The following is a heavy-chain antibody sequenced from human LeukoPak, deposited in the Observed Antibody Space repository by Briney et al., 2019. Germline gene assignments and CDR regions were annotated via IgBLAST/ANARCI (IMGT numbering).Heavy chain of an antibody. CDR1: GFTFSSYG. V-gene: IGHV3-30*03. CDR3: AREEQQVVDHFDS. D-gene: IGHD6-13*01. Sequence: GGSLRLSCAASGFTFSSYGMHWVRQAPGKGLEWVAGISYHGNNKYYADSVKGRFTISRDNSKTTLYLQMNSLRAEDTAVYFCAREEQQVVDHFDSWGQGTLVTVSS. CDR2: ISYHGNNK. J-gene: IGHJ4*02.